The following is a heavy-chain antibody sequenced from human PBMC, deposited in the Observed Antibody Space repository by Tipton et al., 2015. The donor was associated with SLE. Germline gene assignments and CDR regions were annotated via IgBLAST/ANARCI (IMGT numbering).Heavy chain of an antibody. J-gene: IGHJ4*02. V-gene: IGHV4-39*01. CDR3: ATYYYDTSGFDY. CDR2: IYYSGTT. D-gene: IGHD3-22*01. CDR1: GGAISRSSYY. Sequence: LRLSCTVSGGAISRSSYYWGWIRQPPGKGLEWIGSIYYSGTTYYSPSLKSRVTISVDTSNNQFSLKLSSVTAADTAVYYCATYYYDTSGFDYWGQGTLVTASS.